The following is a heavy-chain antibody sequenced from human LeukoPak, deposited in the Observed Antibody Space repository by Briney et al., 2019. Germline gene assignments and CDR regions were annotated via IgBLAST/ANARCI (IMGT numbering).Heavy chain of an antibody. D-gene: IGHD2-2*01. CDR1: GYTFTGYY. CDR3: ARDTRNVVGPPALYFDH. Sequence: ASVKVSCKASGYTFTGYYMHWVRQAPGQGLEWMGLINPNSDSTNYAQKFQARVTRTSDTSISTAYLDLRRLRSDDTAVYVCARDTRNVVGPPALYFDHWGQGTLVTVSS. CDR2: INPNSDST. V-gene: IGHV1-2*02. J-gene: IGHJ4*02.